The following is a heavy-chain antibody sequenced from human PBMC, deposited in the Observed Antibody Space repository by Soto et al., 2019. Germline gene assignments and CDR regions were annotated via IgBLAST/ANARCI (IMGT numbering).Heavy chain of an antibody. J-gene: IGHJ6*02. CDR1: GFTFSDYY. Sequence: GGSLRLSCAASGFTFSDYYMSWIRQAPGKGLEYISYISSSSGSTNYADSVKGRFTISRDNAKNSLYLQMSSLRAEDTAEYYCARDRGGYDRLYYYHGMDVWGQGTTVTVS. CDR3: ARDRGGYDRLYYYHGMDV. CDR2: ISSSSGST. V-gene: IGHV3-11*06. D-gene: IGHD5-12*01.